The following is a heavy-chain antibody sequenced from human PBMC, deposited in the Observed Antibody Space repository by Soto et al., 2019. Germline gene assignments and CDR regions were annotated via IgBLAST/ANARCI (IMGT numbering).Heavy chain of an antibody. V-gene: IGHV3-23*01. Sequence: SLRLSCAASGFTFRSYALSWVRQAPGKGLEWVSAISGSGGSTYYADSVKGRFTISRDNSKNTLYLQMNSLRAEDTAVYYCARKYSSSAGFYYYSMDVWGQGSTVTTSS. CDR3: ARKYSSSAGFYYYSMDV. CDR1: GFTFRSYA. D-gene: IGHD6-6*01. J-gene: IGHJ6*02. CDR2: ISGSGGST.